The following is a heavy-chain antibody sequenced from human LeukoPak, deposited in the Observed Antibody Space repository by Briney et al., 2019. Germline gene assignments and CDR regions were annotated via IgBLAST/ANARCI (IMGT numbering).Heavy chain of an antibody. CDR1: GFTFSSYS. CDR2: ISSSSSYI. V-gene: IGHV3-21*01. CDR3: ARGSSSWYNDAFDI. J-gene: IGHJ3*02. D-gene: IGHD6-13*01. Sequence: GGSLRLSCAASGFTFSSYSTNWVRQAPGKGLEWVSSISSSSSYIYYADSVKGRFTISRDNAKNSLYLQMNSLRAEDTAVYYCARGSSSWYNDAFDIWGQGTMVTVSS.